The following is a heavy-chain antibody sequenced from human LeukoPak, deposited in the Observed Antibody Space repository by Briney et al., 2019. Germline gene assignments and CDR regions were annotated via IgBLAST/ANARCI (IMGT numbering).Heavy chain of an antibody. CDR2: NTSGSS. CDR3: ARDRLWFGGGLDF. CDR1: GGSISGYY. D-gene: IGHD3-10*01. V-gene: IGHV4-4*07. J-gene: IGHJ6*04. Sequence: SETLSLTCTVSGGSISGYYWSWIRQPAGKGPEWIGRNTSGSSNYDPSLRGRVSMSVDTSKNQFSLKLTSVTAADTAIYYCARDRLWFGGGLDFWGKGTTVTISS.